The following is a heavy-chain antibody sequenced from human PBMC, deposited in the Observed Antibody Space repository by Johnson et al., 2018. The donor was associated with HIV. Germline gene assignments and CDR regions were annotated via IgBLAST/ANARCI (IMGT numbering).Heavy chain of an antibody. CDR1: GFSISYDY. Sequence: MLLVESGGGLVQPGGSLRLSCAASGFSISYDYMSWVRQAPGKGLEWVSSIYSGGNTYHADSVMGRFTISRDKSENTVYLQMNRLRAEDTAVYFCARAYSDISGYYPHAFHVWGQGTVVIVSS. CDR3: ARAYSDISGYYPHAFHV. D-gene: IGHD3-22*01. J-gene: IGHJ3*01. V-gene: IGHV3-53*01. CDR2: IYSGGNT.